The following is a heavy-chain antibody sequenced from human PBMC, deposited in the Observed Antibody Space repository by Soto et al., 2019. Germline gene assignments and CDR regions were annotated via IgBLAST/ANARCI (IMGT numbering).Heavy chain of an antibody. Sequence: QVQLVESGGGVVQPGRSLRLSCAASGFTFSSYGMHWVRQAPGKGLEGVAVIWYDGSNKYYADSVKGRFTISRDNSKNTLYLQMNSLRAEDTDVYYCAREGCSGGSCYPIGEWGQGTLVTVSS. D-gene: IGHD2-15*01. J-gene: IGHJ4*02. V-gene: IGHV3-33*01. CDR1: GFTFSSYG. CDR2: IWYDGSNK. CDR3: AREGCSGGSCYPIGE.